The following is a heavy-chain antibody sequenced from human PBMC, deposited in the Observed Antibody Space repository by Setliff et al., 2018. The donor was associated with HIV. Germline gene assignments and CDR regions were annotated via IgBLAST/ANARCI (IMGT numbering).Heavy chain of an antibody. V-gene: IGHV3-15*01. D-gene: IGHD1-26*01. CDR1: GFTFSNAW. CDR2: IKSKTDGGTT. Sequence: LRLSCAASGFTFSNAWMSWVRQAPGKGLEWVGRIKSKTDGGTTDYAAPVKGRFTISRDDSKNTLYLQINSLRTEDTAVYYCARDSPPMELGYADYWGQGTLVTVSS. J-gene: IGHJ4*02. CDR3: ARDSPPMELGYADY.